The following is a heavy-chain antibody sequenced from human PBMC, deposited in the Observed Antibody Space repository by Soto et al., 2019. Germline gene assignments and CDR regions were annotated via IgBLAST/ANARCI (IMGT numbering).Heavy chain of an antibody. CDR2: IRSKANSYAT. V-gene: IGHV3-73*01. D-gene: IGHD1-26*01. CDR3: TRTLGATTAFDI. J-gene: IGHJ3*02. CDR1: GFTFSSYG. Sequence: GGSLRLSCAASGFTFSSYGMHWVRQASGKGLEWVGRIRSKANSYATAYAASVKGRFTISRDDSKNTAYLQMNSLKTEDTAVYYCTRTLGATTAFDIWGQGTMVTVSS.